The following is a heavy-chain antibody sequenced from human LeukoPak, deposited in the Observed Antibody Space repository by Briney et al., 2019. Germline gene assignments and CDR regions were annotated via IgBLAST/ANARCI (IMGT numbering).Heavy chain of an antibody. V-gene: IGHV4-34*01. CDR2: INHSGST. J-gene: IGHJ4*02. CDR3: ARSDTYYYDSSGYSHFDY. CDR1: GGSFSGYY. D-gene: IGHD3-22*01. Sequence: SETLSLTCAVYGGSFSGYYWSWIRQPPGKGLEWIGEINHSGSTNYNPSLKSRVTISVDTSKNQFSLKLSSVTAADTAAYYCARSDTYYYDSSGYSHFDYWGQGTLVTVSS.